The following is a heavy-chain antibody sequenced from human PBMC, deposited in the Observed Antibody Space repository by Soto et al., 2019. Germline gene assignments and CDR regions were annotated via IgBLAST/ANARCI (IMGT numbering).Heavy chain of an antibody. J-gene: IGHJ4*02. V-gene: IGHV2-5*02. Sequence: QITLKESGPTLVKPTQTLTLTCTFSGFSLSTSGVGVGWIRQPPGKALERLALIYWDGDERYSPSLKSRLTLTKDTSKTQAALTMTNMDPADTATYYCAPRCKGWGTSSPFDYWGQGTLVTVSS. CDR2: IYWDGDE. D-gene: IGHD3-16*01. CDR3: APRCKGWGTSSPFDY. CDR1: GFSLSTSGVG.